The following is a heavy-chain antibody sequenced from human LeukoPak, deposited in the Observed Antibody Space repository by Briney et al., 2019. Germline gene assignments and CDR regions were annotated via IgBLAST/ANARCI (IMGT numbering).Heavy chain of an antibody. V-gene: IGHV3-9*01. CDR2: ISWNSGSI. D-gene: IGHD3-10*01. Sequence: GRSLRLSCAASGFTFDDYAMHWVRQAPGKGLEWVSGISWNSGSIGYADSVKGRFTISRDNAKNSLYLQMNSLRAEDTALYYCAKGRYYGSGRNYYYYGMDVWGQGTTVTVSS. J-gene: IGHJ6*02. CDR1: GFTFDDYA. CDR3: AKGRYYGSGRNYYYYGMDV.